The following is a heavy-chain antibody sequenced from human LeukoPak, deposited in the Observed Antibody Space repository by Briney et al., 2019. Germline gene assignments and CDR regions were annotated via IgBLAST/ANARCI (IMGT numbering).Heavy chain of an antibody. CDR1: GGSISSYY. CDR2: IYYSGGT. Sequence: SETLSLTCTVSGGSISSYYSSWIRQPPGKGLEWIGYIYYSGGTNYNPSLKSRVTISVDTSKNQFSLKLSSVTAADTAVYYCAREAEESSREEIDAFDIWGQGTMVTVSS. D-gene: IGHD1-26*01. V-gene: IGHV4-59*01. CDR3: AREAEESSREEIDAFDI. J-gene: IGHJ3*02.